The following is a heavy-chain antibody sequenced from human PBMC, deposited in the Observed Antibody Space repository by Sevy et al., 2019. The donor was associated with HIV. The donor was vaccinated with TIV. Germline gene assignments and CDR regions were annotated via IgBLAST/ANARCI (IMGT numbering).Heavy chain of an antibody. CDR2: ISYDGSNK. J-gene: IGHJ4*02. V-gene: IGHV3-30*04. CDR3: ARDPTTVTTRGYFDY. CDR1: GFTFSSYA. D-gene: IGHD4-17*01. Sequence: GESLRLSCAASGFTFSSYAMHWVRQAPGKGLEWVAVISYDGSNKYYADSVKGRFTISRDNSKNTLYLQMNSLRAEDTAVYYCARDPTTVTTRGYFDYWGQGTLVTVSS.